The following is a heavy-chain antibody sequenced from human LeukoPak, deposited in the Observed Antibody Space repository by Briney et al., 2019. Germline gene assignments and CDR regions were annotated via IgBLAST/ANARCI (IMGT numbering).Heavy chain of an antibody. CDR2: ISPDGGGT. CDR1: GFTFYKYA. V-gene: IGHV3-23*01. J-gene: IGHJ4*02. Sequence: GGSLRLSCAASGFTFYKYAMSWARQAPGKGLEWVSTISPDGGGTYYSDSVKGRFTISRDNSKNTLSLQMNSLRVEDTAVYYCDAADYWGQGTLVIVSP. CDR3: DAADY.